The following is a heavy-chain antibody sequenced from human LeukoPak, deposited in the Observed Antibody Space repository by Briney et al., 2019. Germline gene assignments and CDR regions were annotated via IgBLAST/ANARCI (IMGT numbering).Heavy chain of an antibody. Sequence: GGSLRLSCAASGFTFSSYWMHWVRQAPGRGLVWVSRVNTDGSTPTYADSVKGRFTISRDNAKNTLYLQMNSLRAEDTAVYYCARDRGSYSDYWGQGTLVTVSS. CDR3: ARDRGSYSDY. CDR2: VNTDGSTP. V-gene: IGHV3-74*01. J-gene: IGHJ4*02. D-gene: IGHD3-16*01. CDR1: GFTFSSYW.